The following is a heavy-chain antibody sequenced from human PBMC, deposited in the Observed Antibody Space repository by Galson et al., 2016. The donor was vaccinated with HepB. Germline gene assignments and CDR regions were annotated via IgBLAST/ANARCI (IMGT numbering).Heavy chain of an antibody. Sequence: SLRLSCAASGFTFSNYYMTWIRQAPGKGLEWISYINSGGNTIYYADSVKGRFTISRDNAKNSLYLQLNSLRAGDTAVYYCARAFRRIAARLSSDDYYGMDVWGQGITVTVSS. V-gene: IGHV3-11*01. CDR2: INSGGNTI. CDR3: ARAFRRIAARLSSDDYYGMDV. J-gene: IGHJ6*02. CDR1: GFTFSNYY. D-gene: IGHD6-6*01.